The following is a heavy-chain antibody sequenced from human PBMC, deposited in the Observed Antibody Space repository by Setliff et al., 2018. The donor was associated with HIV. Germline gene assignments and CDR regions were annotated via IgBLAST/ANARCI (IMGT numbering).Heavy chain of an antibody. D-gene: IGHD3-9*01. CDR2: IHYNERT. Sequence: SETLSLTCTVSGGSASNSRYYWAWIRQPPGKGLEYIGSIHYNERTYYNPSLKSRVTISVDTSKNQFSLRLSSVTAADTAVYYCARTYYDLLTGYLEYFDSWGQGTLVTVSS. CDR1: GGSASNSRYY. J-gene: IGHJ4*02. CDR3: ARTYYDLLTGYLEYFDS. V-gene: IGHV4-39*01.